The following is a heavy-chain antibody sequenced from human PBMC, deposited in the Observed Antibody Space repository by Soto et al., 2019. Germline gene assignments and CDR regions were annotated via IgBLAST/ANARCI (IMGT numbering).Heavy chain of an antibody. V-gene: IGHV3-30-3*01. CDR2: ISYDGSNK. J-gene: IGHJ6*02. Sequence: PGGSLRLSCAASGFTFSSYAMHWVRQAPGKGLEWVAVISYDGSNKYYADSVKGRFTISRDNSKNTLYLQMNSLRAEDTAVYYCAREHIVVVTSIPSQKAYYYGMDVWGQGTTVTVSS. D-gene: IGHD2-21*02. CDR3: AREHIVVVTSIPSQKAYYYGMDV. CDR1: GFTFSSYA.